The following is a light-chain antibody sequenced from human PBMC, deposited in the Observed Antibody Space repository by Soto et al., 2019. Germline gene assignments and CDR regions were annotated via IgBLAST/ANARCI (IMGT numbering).Light chain of an antibody. J-gene: IGLJ2*01. V-gene: IGLV1-40*01. Sequence: QAVVTQPPSVSGAPGQRVTISCTGSSSNIGAGYDVHWYQHLPGTGPKLLIYGDTNRPSGVPDRFSGSKSGTSASLAITGLQSEDEAEYCSQSYDSSLSGHVVFGGGTKLTVL. CDR1: SSNIGAGYD. CDR3: QSYDSSLSGHVV. CDR2: GDT.